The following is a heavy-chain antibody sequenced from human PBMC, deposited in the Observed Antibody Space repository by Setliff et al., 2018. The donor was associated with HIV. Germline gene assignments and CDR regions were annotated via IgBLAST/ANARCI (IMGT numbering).Heavy chain of an antibody. Sequence: SETLSLTCTVSGGSISKYFWSWIRQSAEKGLEWIGRIYSSGSTNQNPSLKSRVSMSVDTSKSQFSLNLSSVTAADTAVYYCARSLEYSRSGSYYVGWFDLWGQGIPVTAPQ. V-gene: IGHV4-4*07. J-gene: IGHJ5*02. CDR1: GGSISKYF. CDR2: IYSSGST. D-gene: IGHD3-10*01. CDR3: ARSLEYSRSGSYYVGWFDL.